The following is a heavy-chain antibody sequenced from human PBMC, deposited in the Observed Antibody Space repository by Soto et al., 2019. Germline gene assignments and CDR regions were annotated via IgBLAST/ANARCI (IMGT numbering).Heavy chain of an antibody. Sequence: GETLKISCKGSGYNFANYWIGWVRQMPGKGLEWMGMIFPGDSDTKNSPSLQGQITMSVDKSDSSAYLQWRSLKASDTAMYYCAAGYTTGPDAFDIWGQGTMVTVSS. V-gene: IGHV5-51*01. J-gene: IGHJ3*02. D-gene: IGHD6-13*01. CDR1: GYNFANYW. CDR2: IFPGDSDT. CDR3: AAGYTTGPDAFDI.